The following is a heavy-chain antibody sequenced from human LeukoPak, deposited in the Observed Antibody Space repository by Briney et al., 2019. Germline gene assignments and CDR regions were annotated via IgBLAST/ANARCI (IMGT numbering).Heavy chain of an antibody. CDR2: INPNSGDT. J-gene: IGHJ4*02. Sequence: GASVKVSCKASGYTFTGYYMHWVRQAPGQGLEWMGWINPNSGDTHYAQKFQGRVTMTWDTSINTAYMELSRLRSDDTAVYYCARDQAFVYCSGGTCYDDYWGQGSLVTVSS. CDR3: ARDQAFVYCSGGTCYDDY. V-gene: IGHV1-2*02. CDR1: GYTFTGYY. D-gene: IGHD2-15*01.